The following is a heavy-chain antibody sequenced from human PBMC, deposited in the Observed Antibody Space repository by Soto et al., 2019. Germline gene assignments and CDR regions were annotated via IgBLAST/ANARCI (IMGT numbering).Heavy chain of an antibody. CDR3: ARKDYYDSSGRSYDY. D-gene: IGHD3-22*01. CDR1: GGSISSSKW. J-gene: IGHJ4*02. V-gene: IGHV4-4*02. Sequence: SETLSLTCAVSGGSISSSKWWSWVRQPPGKGLEWIGEIYHSGSTNYNPSLKSRVTISVDKSKNQFSLKLSSVTAADTAVYYCARKDYYDSSGRSYDYWGQGTLVTVSS. CDR2: IYHSGST.